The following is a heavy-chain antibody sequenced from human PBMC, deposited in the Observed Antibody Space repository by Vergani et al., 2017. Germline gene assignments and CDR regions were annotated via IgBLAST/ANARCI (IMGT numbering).Heavy chain of an antibody. D-gene: IGHD4-11*01. CDR1: GYTFTSYD. CDR3: ARDLGTVTTDYFDY. V-gene: IGHV1-8*01. CDR2: MNPNSGNT. Sequence: QVQLVQSGAEVKKPGSSVKVSCKASGYTFTSYDINWVRQATGQGLEWMGWMNPNSGNTGYAQKFQGRVTMTTDTSTSTAYMELRSLRSDDTAVYYCARDLGTVTTDYFDYWGQGTLVTVSS. J-gene: IGHJ4*02.